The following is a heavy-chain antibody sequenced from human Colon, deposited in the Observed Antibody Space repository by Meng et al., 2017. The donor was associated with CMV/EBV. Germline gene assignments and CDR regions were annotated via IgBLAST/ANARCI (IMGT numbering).Heavy chain of an antibody. D-gene: IGHD6-13*01. Sequence: CEASGFPFSSEGMTWVRQAPGKGLEWVSTINYSGTNTHYADSVKGRFTISRDNSKRTVYLQMNSLTAEDTAIYYCVIDAAVYEDVHYWGQGTLVTVSS. CDR2: INYSGTNT. CDR3: VIDAAVYEDVHY. V-gene: IGHV3-23*05. J-gene: IGHJ4*02. CDR1: GFPFSSEG.